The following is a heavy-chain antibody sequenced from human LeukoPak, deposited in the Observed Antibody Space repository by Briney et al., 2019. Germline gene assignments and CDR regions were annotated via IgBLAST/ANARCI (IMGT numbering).Heavy chain of an antibody. D-gene: IGHD3-22*01. V-gene: IGHV3-53*01. Sequence: PGGSLRLSCAASGFTVSNIYMSWVRQAPGTGLEWVSIIHSGGITHYADSVKGRFTISRDNSKNTLYLQMNSLRAEDTAVYYCAKRPSYDSSRLYYFDYWGQGTLVTVSS. J-gene: IGHJ4*02. CDR1: GFTVSNIY. CDR3: AKRPSYDSSRLYYFDY. CDR2: IHSGGIT.